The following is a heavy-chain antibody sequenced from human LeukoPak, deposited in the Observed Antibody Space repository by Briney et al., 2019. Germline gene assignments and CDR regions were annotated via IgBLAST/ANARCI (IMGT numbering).Heavy chain of an antibody. V-gene: IGHV1-18*01. D-gene: IGHD6-13*01. CDR1: GYTFISDG. J-gene: IGHJ5*02. CDR2: INPYNGNT. Sequence: DSVKVSCKASGYTFISDGISWERQAPGQGLGWMGWINPYNGNTNHPQNLQGRITLTTDTSTNTAYMELRSLRSDDTAVYYCARFQLVEKNWFDPWGQGTLVTVSS. CDR3: ARFQLVEKNWFDP.